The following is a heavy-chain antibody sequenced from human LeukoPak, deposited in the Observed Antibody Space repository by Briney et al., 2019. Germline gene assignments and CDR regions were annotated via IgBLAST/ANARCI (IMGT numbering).Heavy chain of an antibody. V-gene: IGHV4-34*01. J-gene: IGHJ4*02. D-gene: IGHD3-16*01. Sequence: PSETLSLTCAVYGGSFSGYYWSWIRQPPGKGLEWIGEINHSGSTNYNPSLKSRVTISVDTSKNQFSLKLSSVTAADTAVYYCARDGWGIDYWGQGTLVTVSS. CDR2: INHSGST. CDR1: GGSFSGYY. CDR3: ARDGWGIDY.